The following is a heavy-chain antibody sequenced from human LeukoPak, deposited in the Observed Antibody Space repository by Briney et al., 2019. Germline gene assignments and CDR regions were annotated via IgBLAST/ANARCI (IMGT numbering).Heavy chain of an antibody. V-gene: IGHV3-30*02. J-gene: IGHJ4*02. D-gene: IGHD3-3*01. CDR2: IRYDGSNK. CDR3: AKLPDHYDFWSGYSEYYFDY. Sequence: PGGSLRLSCAASGFTFSSYVMRWVRQAPGKGLEWVAFIRYDGSNKYYADSVKGRFTISRDNSKNTLYLQMNSLRAEDTAVYYCAKLPDHYDFWSGYSEYYFDYWGQGTLVTVSS. CDR1: GFTFSSYV.